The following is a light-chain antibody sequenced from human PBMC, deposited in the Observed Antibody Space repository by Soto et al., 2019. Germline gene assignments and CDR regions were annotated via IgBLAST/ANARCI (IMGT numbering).Light chain of an antibody. CDR2: GAS. V-gene: IGKV3-20*01. J-gene: IGKJ2*01. CDR1: KSVSSSY. CDR3: QQYDTSPPYS. Sequence: EIVLTQSPGTLSLSPGERATLSCRAIKSVSSSYLAWYQQKPGQAPRLLIYGASSRATGIPDRFSGFGSGTDFSLTISRLEPEDFAVYYWQQYDTSPPYSFGQGTMLEIK.